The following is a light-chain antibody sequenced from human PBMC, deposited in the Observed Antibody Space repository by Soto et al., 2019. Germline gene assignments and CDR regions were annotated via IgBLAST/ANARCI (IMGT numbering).Light chain of an antibody. V-gene: IGLV7-46*01. CDR3: FLLHSGVVV. CDR1: TGVVTSGHY. Sequence: QAVVTQEPSLTVSPGGTVTLTCGSSTGVVTSGHYPYWFQQKPGQAPRTLIYDTNNKHSWTPARFSGSLLGGKAALTLSGAQPEDEAEYHCFLLHSGVVVFGGGTKVTVL. J-gene: IGLJ2*01. CDR2: DTN.